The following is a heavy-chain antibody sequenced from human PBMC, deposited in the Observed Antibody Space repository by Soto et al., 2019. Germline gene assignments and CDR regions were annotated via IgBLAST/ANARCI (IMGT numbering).Heavy chain of an antibody. CDR1: GGPFSGYY. CDR2: INHSGST. V-gene: IGHV4-34*01. J-gene: IGHJ6*02. CDR3: ARGYYYGSGSQINYYYGMDV. D-gene: IGHD3-10*01. Sequence: TLSLTCAVYGGPFSGYYWSWIRQPPGKGLEWIGEINHSGSTNYNPSLKSRVTISVDTSKNQFSLKLSSVTAADTAVYYCARGYYYGSGSQINYYYGMDVWGQGTTVTVSS.